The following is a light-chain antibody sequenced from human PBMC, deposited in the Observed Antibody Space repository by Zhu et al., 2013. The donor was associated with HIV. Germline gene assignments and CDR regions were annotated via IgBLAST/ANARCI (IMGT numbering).Light chain of an antibody. V-gene: IGLV2-14*01. CDR1: SSDIGGFNY. J-gene: IGLJ1*01. Sequence: QSALTQPASVSGSPGQSITISCTGTSSDIGGFNYVSWYQHHPGKAPKLMFYEVSNRPSGVSTRFSVSKSGNTASLTISGLQAEDEADYYCSSYTSSSTLVFGTGTKVTVL. CDR3: SSYTSSSTLV. CDR2: EVS.